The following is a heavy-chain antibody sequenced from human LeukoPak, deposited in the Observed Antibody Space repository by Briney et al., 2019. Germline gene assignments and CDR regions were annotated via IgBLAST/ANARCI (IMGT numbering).Heavy chain of an antibody. V-gene: IGHV4-59*11. CDR1: GGSFTSQF. CDR3: ARGGSQEAFFSSGFDP. CDR2: VFHRGST. D-gene: IGHD1-26*01. J-gene: IGHJ5*02. Sequence: PSETLSLTCTVSGGSFTSQFWSWIRQPPGKGLDWVGYVFHRGSTNYNPSLKSRVTISVDTSKNQISLRVTSVTAADTAVYYCARGGSQEAFFSSGFDPWGQGALVTVSS.